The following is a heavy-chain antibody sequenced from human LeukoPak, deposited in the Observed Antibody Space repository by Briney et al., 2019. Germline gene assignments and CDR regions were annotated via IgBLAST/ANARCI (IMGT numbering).Heavy chain of an antibody. CDR2: INPNSGGT. V-gene: IGHV1-2*02. CDR3: ARGPRITIFGVVISHDAFDI. Sequence: ASVKVSCKASGYTFTSYYMHWVRQAPGQGLEWMGWINPNSGGTNYAQKFQGRVTMTRDTSISTAYMELSRLRSDDTAVYYCARGPRITIFGVVISHDAFDIWGQGTMVTVSS. J-gene: IGHJ3*02. D-gene: IGHD3-3*01. CDR1: GYTFTSYY.